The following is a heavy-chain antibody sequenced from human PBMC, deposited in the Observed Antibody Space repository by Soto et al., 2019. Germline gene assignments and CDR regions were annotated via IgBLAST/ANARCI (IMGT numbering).Heavy chain of an antibody. D-gene: IGHD2-15*01. J-gene: IGHJ4*02. Sequence: SETLSLTCAVYGWSFSGYYWSWIRQPPGKGLEWIGEINHSGSTNYNPSLKSRVTISVDTSKNQFSLKLMSVSAADTAVYYCAGLVGMTKMSCYIDYWCQGALLTVSS. V-gene: IGHV4-34*01. CDR3: AGLVGMTKMSCYIDY. CDR2: INHSGST. CDR1: GWSFSGYY.